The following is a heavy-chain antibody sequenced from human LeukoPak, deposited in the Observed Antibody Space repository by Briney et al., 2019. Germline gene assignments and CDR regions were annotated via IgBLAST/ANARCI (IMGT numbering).Heavy chain of an antibody. D-gene: IGHD5-18*01. CDR1: GGTFSSYA. V-gene: IGHV1-69*04. CDR3: AGAPLNSYGGDPYFDY. CDR2: IIPILGIA. Sequence: SVKVSCKASGGTFSSYAISWVRQAPGQGLEWMGWIIPILGIANYAQKFQGRVTITADKSTSTAYMELSSLRSEDTAVYYCAGAPLNSYGGDPYFDYWGQGTLVTVSS. J-gene: IGHJ4*02.